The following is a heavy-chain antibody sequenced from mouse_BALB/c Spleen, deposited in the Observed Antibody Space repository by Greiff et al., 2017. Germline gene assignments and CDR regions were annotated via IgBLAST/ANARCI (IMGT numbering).Heavy chain of an antibody. D-gene: IGHD2-3*01. Sequence: EGKLQESGPGLVKPSQSLSLTCSVTGYSITSGYYWNWIRQFPGNKLEWMGYISYDGSNNYNPSLKNRISITRDTSKNQFFLKLNSVTTEDTATYYCARVIYDGYYLDYWGQGTTLTVSS. CDR3: ARVIYDGYYLDY. J-gene: IGHJ2*01. V-gene: IGHV3-6*02. CDR1: GYSITSGYY. CDR2: ISYDGSN.